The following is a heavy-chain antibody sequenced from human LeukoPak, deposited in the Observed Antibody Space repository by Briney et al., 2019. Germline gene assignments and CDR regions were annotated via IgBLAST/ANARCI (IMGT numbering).Heavy chain of an antibody. CDR3: ARNSHYAFDI. J-gene: IGHJ3*02. CDR1: GFSFSGYS. Sequence: GGSLRLSCAASGFSFSGYSINWVRQAPGKGLEWIPYISGSSSTIYYADSVRGRFTISRDNAKNSLYLQMNSLRDEDTAVYYCARNSHYAFDIWGQGTMVTVSS. V-gene: IGHV3-48*02. CDR2: ISGSSSTI.